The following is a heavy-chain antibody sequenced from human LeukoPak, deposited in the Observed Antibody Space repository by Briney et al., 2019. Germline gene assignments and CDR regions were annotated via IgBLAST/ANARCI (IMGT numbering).Heavy chain of an antibody. J-gene: IGHJ4*02. CDR1: GYTFTGYY. Sequence: ASVKVSCKASGYTFTGYYMHWVRQAPGQGLEWMGWINPNSGGTNYAQKFQGRVTMTRDTSISTACMELSRLRSDDTAVYYCARGSGSITIFGVVIIQDYFDYWGQGTLVTVSS. V-gene: IGHV1-2*02. CDR2: INPNSGGT. D-gene: IGHD3-3*01. CDR3: ARGSGSITIFGVVIIQDYFDY.